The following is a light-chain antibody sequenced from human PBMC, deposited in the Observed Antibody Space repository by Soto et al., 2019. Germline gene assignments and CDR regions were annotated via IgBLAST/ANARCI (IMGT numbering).Light chain of an antibody. CDR3: QQYGSSSWT. Sequence: EIVLTQSPGTVSLSPGERATLSCRASQSVSSTYLAWYQQQPGQAPRLLIYGASNRATGIPDRFSGSGSGTDFTLTISRLEPEDFAVYYCQQYGSSSWTFGQGTKVDIK. CDR1: QSVSSTY. J-gene: IGKJ1*01. CDR2: GAS. V-gene: IGKV3-20*01.